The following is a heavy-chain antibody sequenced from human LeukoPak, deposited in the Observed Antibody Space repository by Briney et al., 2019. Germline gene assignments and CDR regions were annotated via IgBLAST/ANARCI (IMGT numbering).Heavy chain of an antibody. V-gene: IGHV3-30*02. CDR2: IRYDGSNK. CDR1: GFTFSSYG. D-gene: IGHD6-6*01. Sequence: GGSLRLSCAASGFTFSSYGMHWVRQAPDKGLEWVAFIRYDGSNKYYADSVKGRFTISRDNSKNTLYLQMNSLRAEDTAVYYCAKDGGAARPAFDIWGQGTMVTVSS. CDR3: AKDGGAARPAFDI. J-gene: IGHJ3*02.